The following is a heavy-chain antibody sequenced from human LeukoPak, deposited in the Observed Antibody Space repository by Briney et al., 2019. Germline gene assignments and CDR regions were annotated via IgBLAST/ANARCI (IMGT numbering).Heavy chain of an antibody. D-gene: IGHD6-19*01. Sequence: GASVKVSCKASGYTFTGYYMHWVRQAPGQGLEWMGWINPNSGGTNYAQKFQGRVTMTRDTSISTAYMELSRLRSDDTAVYYCARLGVVAGTNQEHYYYYMDVWGKGTTVTVSS. V-gene: IGHV1-2*02. CDR2: INPNSGGT. CDR3: ARLGVVAGTNQEHYYYYMDV. CDR1: GYTFTGYY. J-gene: IGHJ6*03.